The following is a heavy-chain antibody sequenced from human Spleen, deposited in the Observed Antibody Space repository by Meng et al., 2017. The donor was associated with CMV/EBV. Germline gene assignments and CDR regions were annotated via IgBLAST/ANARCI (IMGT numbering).Heavy chain of an antibody. CDR2: ISEEGSNK. D-gene: IGHD2-15*01. V-gene: IGHV3-30*04. CDR1: GFTFSSYA. CDR3: ASLVGSTPGY. J-gene: IGHJ4*02. Sequence: LSCAASGFTFSSYARHWVRQAPGKGRGWVAVISEEGSNKYYADSVKGRFTISRDNSKNTLYLQMNSLRAEDTAVYYCASLVGSTPGYWGQGTLVTVSS.